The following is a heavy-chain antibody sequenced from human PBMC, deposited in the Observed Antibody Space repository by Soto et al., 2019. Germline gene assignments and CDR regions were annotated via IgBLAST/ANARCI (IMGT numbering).Heavy chain of an antibody. J-gene: IGHJ4*02. CDR2: MYYSGTN. CDR1: GGSISSGAYY. V-gene: IGHV4-31*03. CDR3: ARQYYGSGSYCLDY. Sequence: QVQLQESGPGLVKPSQTLSLSCTVSGGSISSGAYYWSWIRQHPGKGLEWIGYMYYSGTNYYNPSLKSRVTISVDTSKNQFSLKLSSVTAADTAVYYFARQYYGSGSYCLDYWGQGTLVTVSS. D-gene: IGHD3-10*01.